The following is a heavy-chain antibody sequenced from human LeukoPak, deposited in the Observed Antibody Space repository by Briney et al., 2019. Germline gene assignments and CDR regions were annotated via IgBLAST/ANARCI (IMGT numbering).Heavy chain of an antibody. CDR1: GFTFSDYY. V-gene: IGHV3-7*01. J-gene: IGHJ4*02. D-gene: IGHD2-2*01. CDR3: ARDRYCSSTSCYYFDY. Sequence: GGSLRLSCAASGFTFSDYYMSWIRQAPGKGLEWVANIKQDGSEKYYVDSVKGRFTISRDNAKNSLYLQMNSLRAEDTAVYYCARDRYCSSTSCYYFDYWGQGTLVTVSS. CDR2: IKQDGSEK.